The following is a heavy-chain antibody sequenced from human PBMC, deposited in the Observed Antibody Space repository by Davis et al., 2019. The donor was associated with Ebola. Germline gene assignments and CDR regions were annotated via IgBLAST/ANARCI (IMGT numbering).Heavy chain of an antibody. D-gene: IGHD6-13*01. V-gene: IGHV3-23*01. CDR1: GFSFYNYA. CDR2: ISGSGGST. CDR3: AKDGHSSSWSLFDY. J-gene: IGHJ4*02. Sequence: GESLKISCAASGFSFYNYAMSWVRQAPGKGLEWVSAISGSGGSTYYADSVKGRFTISRDNSKNTLYLQMNSLRAEDTAVYYCAKDGHSSSWSLFDYWGQGTLVTVSS.